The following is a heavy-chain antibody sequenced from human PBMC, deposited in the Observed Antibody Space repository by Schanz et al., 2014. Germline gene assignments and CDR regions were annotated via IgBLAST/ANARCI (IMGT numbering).Heavy chain of an antibody. Sequence: EVQLVESGGCLVQPGGSLRLSCAASTFTFSSYWMHWVRQAPGKGLVWVSRIDRDGSRTNYADSVKGRFTISRDNAKSTVYLQMNSLGVEDMAVYYCARGGYSYGSGYYAMDVWGQGTAVTVSS. J-gene: IGHJ6*02. CDR2: IDRDGSRT. V-gene: IGHV3-74*01. D-gene: IGHD5-18*01. CDR1: TFTFSSYW. CDR3: ARGGYSYGSGYYAMDV.